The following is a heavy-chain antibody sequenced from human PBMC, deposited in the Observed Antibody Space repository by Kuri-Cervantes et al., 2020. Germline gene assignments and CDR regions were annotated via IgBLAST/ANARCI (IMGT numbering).Heavy chain of an antibody. J-gene: IGHJ4*02. V-gene: IGHV3-53*05. CDR1: GFTVSSNY. CDR3: ARDLDIQLWLAASPGCLDY. CDR2: IYSGGST. D-gene: IGHD5-18*01. Sequence: GESLKISCAASGFTVSSNYMSWVRQAPGKGLEWVSVIYSGGSTYYADSVKGRFTISRDNSKNTLYLQMNSLRAEDTAVYYCARDLDIQLWLAASPGCLDYWGQGTLVTVSS.